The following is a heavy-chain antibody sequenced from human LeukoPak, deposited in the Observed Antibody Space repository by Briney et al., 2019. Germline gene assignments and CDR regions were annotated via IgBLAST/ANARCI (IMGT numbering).Heavy chain of an antibody. CDR1: GYTFTSYG. Sequence: ASVKVSCKASGYTFTSYGISWVRQAPGQGPEWMGWISAYNGNTNYAQKLQGRVTMTTDTSTSTAYMELRSLRSDDTAVYYCAREYTAMEPADYWGQGTLVTVSS. D-gene: IGHD5-18*01. J-gene: IGHJ4*02. CDR3: AREYTAMEPADY. CDR2: ISAYNGNT. V-gene: IGHV1-18*01.